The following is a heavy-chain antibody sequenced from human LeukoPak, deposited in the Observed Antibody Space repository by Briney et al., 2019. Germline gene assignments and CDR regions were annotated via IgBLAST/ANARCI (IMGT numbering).Heavy chain of an antibody. CDR2: INHSGST. D-gene: IGHD6-19*01. J-gene: IGHJ6*03. V-gene: IGHV4-34*01. CDR1: GGSFSGYY. CDR3: ARASGWYERGPDYYYYYMDV. Sequence: SETLSLTCAVYGGSFSGYYWRWIRQSPGKGLEWIEEINHSGSTNYNPSLKSRVTISVDTSKNQFSLKLSSVTAADTAVYYCARASGWYERGPDYYYYYMDVWGKGTTVTVSS.